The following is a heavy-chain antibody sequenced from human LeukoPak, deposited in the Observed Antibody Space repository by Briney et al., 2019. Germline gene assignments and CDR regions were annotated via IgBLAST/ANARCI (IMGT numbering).Heavy chain of an antibody. V-gene: IGHV4-59*01. Sequence: SETLSLTCTVSGGSISSYYWSWFRQPPGKGLEWIGYIYYSGSTNYSPSLKSRVTISVDTSKNQFSLKLSSVTAADTAVYYCARGHSYGLRTGWFDPWGQGTLVTVSS. CDR2: IYYSGST. CDR1: GGSISSYY. D-gene: IGHD5-18*01. CDR3: ARGHSYGLRTGWFDP. J-gene: IGHJ5*02.